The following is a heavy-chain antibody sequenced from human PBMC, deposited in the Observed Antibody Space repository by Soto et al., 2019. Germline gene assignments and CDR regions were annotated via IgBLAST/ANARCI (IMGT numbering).Heavy chain of an antibody. CDR1: GYTRTELS. CDR2: FDPEDGET. CDR3: ATLPNENYYYYYYMDV. V-gene: IGHV1-24*01. J-gene: IGHJ6*03. Sequence: ASVKVSCKVSGYTRTELSMHWVRQAPGKGLEWMGGFDPEDGETIYAQKFQGRVTMTEDTSTDTAYMELSSLRSEDTAVYYCATLPNENYYYYYYMDVWGKGTTVTVSS.